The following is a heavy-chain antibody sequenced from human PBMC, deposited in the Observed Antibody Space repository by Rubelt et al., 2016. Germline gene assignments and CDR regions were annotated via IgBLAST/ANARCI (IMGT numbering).Heavy chain of an antibody. V-gene: IGHV4-59*01. J-gene: IGHJ4*02. CDR1: GGSISSYY. CDR2: IYYSGST. Sequence: VQLQESGPGLVKPSETLSLTCTVSGGSISSYYWSWIRQPPGKGLEWIGYIYYSGSTNYNPSLKSRVTISVDTSKNQFSLKLSSVTAADTAVYYCARGLGNLYWGQGTLVTVSS. D-gene: IGHD1-14*01. CDR3: ARGLGNLY.